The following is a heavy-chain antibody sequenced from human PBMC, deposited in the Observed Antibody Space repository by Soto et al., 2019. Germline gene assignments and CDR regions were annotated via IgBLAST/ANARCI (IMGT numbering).Heavy chain of an antibody. CDR3: ARAGRRGYGIYYFDY. D-gene: IGHD5-18*01. J-gene: IGHJ4*02. CDR1: GGSFSGYY. CDR2: INHSGST. Sequence: KTSETLSLTCAVYGGSFSGYYWSWIRQPPGKGLEWIGEINHSGSTNYNPSLKSRVTISVDTSKNQFSLKLSSGTAADTAVYYCARAGRRGYGIYYFDYWGQGTLVTVSS. V-gene: IGHV4-34*01.